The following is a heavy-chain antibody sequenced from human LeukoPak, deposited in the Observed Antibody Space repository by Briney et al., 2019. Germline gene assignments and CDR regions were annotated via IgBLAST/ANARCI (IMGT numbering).Heavy chain of an antibody. CDR2: ISYDRSNK. CDR3: ARRDYAGWYFDY. D-gene: IGHD4-23*01. Sequence: AGRSLRLSCAASGFTFSSYAMHWVRQAPGKGLEWVAVISYDRSNKYYADSVKGRFTISRDNSKNTLYLQMNSLRPEDTGVFYCARRDYAGWYFDYWGQGTLVTVSS. V-gene: IGHV3-30-3*01. CDR1: GFTFSSYA. J-gene: IGHJ4*02.